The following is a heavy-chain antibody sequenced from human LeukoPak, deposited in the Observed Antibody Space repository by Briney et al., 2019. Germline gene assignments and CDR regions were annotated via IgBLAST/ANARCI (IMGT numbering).Heavy chain of an antibody. CDR3: ARGLEGRLVSATVIDY. CDR2: INHSGST. CDR1: GGSFSGYY. Sequence: PSETLSLTCAVYGGSFSGYYWSWIRQPPGKGLEWIGEINHSGSTNYNPSLKSRVTISVDTSKNQFSLKLSSVTAADTAVYYCARGLEGRLVSATVIDYWGQGTLVTVSS. J-gene: IGHJ4*02. D-gene: IGHD6-19*01. V-gene: IGHV4-34*01.